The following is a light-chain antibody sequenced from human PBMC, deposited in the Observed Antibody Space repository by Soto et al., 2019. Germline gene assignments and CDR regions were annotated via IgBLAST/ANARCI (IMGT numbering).Light chain of an antibody. CDR1: QSVTSNY. V-gene: IGKV3-20*01. Sequence: EIVLSQSPDTLSLSPGERATLSCWASQSVTSNYLAWYQQKPGQAPRLLIFGASIRATGLPDRFSGSGSGTDFTLTISRLEPEDFAVYFCQQYGSSPGTFGQGTKVDIK. J-gene: IGKJ1*01. CDR2: GAS. CDR3: QQYGSSPGT.